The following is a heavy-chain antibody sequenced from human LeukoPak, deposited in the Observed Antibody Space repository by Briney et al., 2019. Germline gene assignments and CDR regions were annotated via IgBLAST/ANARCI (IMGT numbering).Heavy chain of an antibody. J-gene: IGHJ4*02. D-gene: IGHD2/OR15-2a*01. CDR1: GYTLTYYF. Sequence: ASVKVSCKAPGYTLTYYFIHWVRQAPGQRLEWMGIFNPSGGSASYAQQFQGRVTMTGDTSTSTVYMELSGLRSEDTAVYYCARDPIGYCNINTCLGFDYWGQGTLVTVSS. CDR3: ARDPIGYCNINTCLGFDY. V-gene: IGHV1-46*01. CDR2: FNPSGGSA.